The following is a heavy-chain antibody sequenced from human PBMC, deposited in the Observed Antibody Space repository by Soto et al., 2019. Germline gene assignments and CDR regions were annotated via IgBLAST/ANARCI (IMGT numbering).Heavy chain of an antibody. J-gene: IGHJ4*02. CDR1: GFTFSSYA. CDR3: AKGFGGTTLFDY. CDR2: ISGSGGST. V-gene: IGHV3-23*01. D-gene: IGHD1-7*01. Sequence: GESLKISCAASGFTFSSYAMSWVRQAPGKGLEWVSAISGSGGSTYYADSVKGRFTISRDNSKNTLYLQMNSLRAEDTAVYYCAKGFGGTTLFDYWGQGTLVTVSS.